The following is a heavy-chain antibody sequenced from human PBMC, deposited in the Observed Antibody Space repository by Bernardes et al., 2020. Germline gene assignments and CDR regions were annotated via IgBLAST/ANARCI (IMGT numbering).Heavy chain of an antibody. CDR1: GYSINSGYY. V-gene: IGHV4-38-2*01. Sequence: SETLSLTCDVSGYSINSGYYWGCIRQSPGEGLQWIGSIYHSGTTYYNPSLKSRVTLSVDTSKNQFSLSVSSLTGADTAIYYCARSDLTHGTHSWGQGTLVIVSS. J-gene: IGHJ4*02. CDR3: ARSDLTHGTHS. CDR2: IYHSGTT.